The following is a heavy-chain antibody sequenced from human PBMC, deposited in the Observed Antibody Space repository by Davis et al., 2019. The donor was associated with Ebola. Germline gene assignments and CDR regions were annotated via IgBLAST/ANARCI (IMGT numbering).Heavy chain of an antibody. J-gene: IGHJ4*02. D-gene: IGHD3-22*01. CDR3: ARDGYYYDSSGYYLYYFDY. CDR1: GYTFTGYY. V-gene: IGHV1-46*01. Sequence: ASVKVSCKASGYTFTGYYMHWVRQAPGQGLEWMGWINPSGGSTSYAQKFQGRVTMTRDTSTSTVYMELSSLRSEDTAVYYCARDGYYYDSSGYYLYYFDYWGQGTLVTVSS. CDR2: INPSGGST.